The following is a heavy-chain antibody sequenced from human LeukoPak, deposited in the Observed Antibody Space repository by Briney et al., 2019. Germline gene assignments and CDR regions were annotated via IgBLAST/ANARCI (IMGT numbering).Heavy chain of an antibody. Sequence: GGSLRLSCAASGFTFSSYAMSWVRQAPGKGLEWVSAISGSGGSTYYADSVKGRFTISRDNSKNTLYLQMNSLRAEDTAVYYRAKLRYYDYVWGSQTRSNWFDPWGQGTLVTVSS. CDR3: AKLRYYDYVWGSQTRSNWFDP. D-gene: IGHD3-16*01. J-gene: IGHJ5*02. V-gene: IGHV3-23*01. CDR1: GFTFSSYA. CDR2: ISGSGGST.